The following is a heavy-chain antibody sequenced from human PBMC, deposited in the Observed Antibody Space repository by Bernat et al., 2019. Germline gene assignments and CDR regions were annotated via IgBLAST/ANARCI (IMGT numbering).Heavy chain of an antibody. D-gene: IGHD2-2*01. Sequence: EVQLVESGGGLVKPGGSLRLSCAASGFTFSSYSMNWVRQAPGKGLEWVSSISSSSYIYYADSVKGRFTISRDNAKNSLYLQMNSLRAEDTAVYYCARDGLVPAAMGGFDPWGQGTLVTVSS. J-gene: IGHJ5*02. CDR1: GFTFSSYS. V-gene: IGHV3-21*01. CDR2: ISSSSYI. CDR3: ARDGLVPAAMGGFDP.